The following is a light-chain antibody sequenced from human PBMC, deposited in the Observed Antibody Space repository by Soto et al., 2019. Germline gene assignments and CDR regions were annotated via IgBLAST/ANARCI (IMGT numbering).Light chain of an antibody. CDR2: EVS. CDR1: TSDVGGYNY. Sequence: QSALTQPASVSGSLGQSITISCTGTTSDVGGYNYVSWYQQHPGQAPKLTIYEVSYRPSGVSDRFSASKSGNTASLTISGFQAEDEADYYCSSYSGGSTPVVFGGGTKLTVL. J-gene: IGLJ2*01. V-gene: IGLV2-14*01. CDR3: SSYSGGSTPVV.